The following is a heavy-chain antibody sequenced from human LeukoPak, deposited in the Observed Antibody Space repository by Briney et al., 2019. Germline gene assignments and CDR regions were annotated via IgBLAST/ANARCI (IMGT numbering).Heavy chain of an antibody. CDR1: GFTFSNYA. J-gene: IGHJ4*02. V-gene: IGHV3-23*01. CDR3: AKDRHDILSGYYKGLDY. D-gene: IGHD3-9*01. CDR2: ISGTSGST. Sequence: PGGSLRLSCAASGFTFSNYAMNWVRQAPGKGLEWVSTISGTSGSTFYADSVKGRFTVSRDNSHNTLYLQLSSLRAEDTALYYCAKDRHDILSGYYKGLDYWGQGTLVTVSS.